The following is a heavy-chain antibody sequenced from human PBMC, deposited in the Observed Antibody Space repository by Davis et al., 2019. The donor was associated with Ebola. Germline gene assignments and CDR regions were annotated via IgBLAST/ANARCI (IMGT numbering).Heavy chain of an antibody. CDR3: AREATFSLDY. CDR2: INAGNGYA. V-gene: IGHV1-3*01. CDR1: GFTFTTYT. D-gene: IGHD3-16*01. J-gene: IGHJ4*02. Sequence: ASVKVSCKASGFTFTTYTMDWVRQAPGQSLEWIGKINAGNGYADYSQKFQGRVTITRDTSASTAYMELSSLRSEDTAVYYCAREATFSLDYWGQGTLVTVSS.